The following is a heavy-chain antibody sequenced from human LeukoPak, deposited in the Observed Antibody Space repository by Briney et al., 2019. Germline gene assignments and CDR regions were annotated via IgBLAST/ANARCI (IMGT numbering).Heavy chain of an antibody. J-gene: IGHJ4*02. CDR1: GFTFSSND. CDR2: INHSGST. V-gene: IGHV4-34*01. CDR3: ASMQLGGIDY. D-gene: IGHD6-13*01. Sequence: PGGSLRLSCTGSGFTFSSNDMSWIRQPPGKGLEWIGEINHSGSTNYNPSLKSRVTISVDTSKNQFSLKLSSVTAADTAVYYCASMQLGGIDYWGQGTLVTVSS.